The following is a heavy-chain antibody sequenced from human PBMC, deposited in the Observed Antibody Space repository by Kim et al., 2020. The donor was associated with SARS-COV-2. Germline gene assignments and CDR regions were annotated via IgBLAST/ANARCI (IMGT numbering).Heavy chain of an antibody. CDR3: ARDKDYYGSGSRRYFD. Sequence: GGSLRLSCAASGFTFSTYGMNWVRQAPGKGLEWVSYISSTSSSIYYADSVKGRFTISRDSAKNSLYLQINSLRDEDTAMYYCARDKDYYGSGSRRYFD. CDR2: ISSTSSSI. J-gene: IGHJ4*01. CDR1: GFTFSTYG. V-gene: IGHV3-48*02. D-gene: IGHD3-10*01.